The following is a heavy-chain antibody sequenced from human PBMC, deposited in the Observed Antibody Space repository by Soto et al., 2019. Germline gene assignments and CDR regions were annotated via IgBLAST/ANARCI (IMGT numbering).Heavy chain of an antibody. V-gene: IGHV3-9*01. D-gene: IGHD5-18*01. CDR3: AKDLSTAMITGAFDI. Sequence: GGSLRLSCVVSGFTFDDYAMHWVRQAPGKGLEWVSGISWNSGIIGYADSVKGRFTISRDNTKNSLYLQMNNLRAEDTALYYCAKDLSTAMITGAFDIWGQGTMVTVSS. CDR1: GFTFDDYA. J-gene: IGHJ3*02. CDR2: ISWNSGII.